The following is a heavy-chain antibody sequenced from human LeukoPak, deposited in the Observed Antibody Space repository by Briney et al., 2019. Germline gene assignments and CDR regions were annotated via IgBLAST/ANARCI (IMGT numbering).Heavy chain of an antibody. CDR3: AKIPVGFWNYYYFNEGDY. J-gene: IGHJ4*02. Sequence: PGGSLRLSCTASGFTFSSYGMHWVRQAPGKGLEWVTVISYDGSNKYFADSVKGRFTISRDNSKNTLFLQMNSLRAEDTAVYYCAKIPVGFWNYYYFNEGDYWGQGTLVTVSS. V-gene: IGHV3-30*18. CDR1: GFTFSSYG. CDR2: ISYDGSNK. D-gene: IGHD3-3*01.